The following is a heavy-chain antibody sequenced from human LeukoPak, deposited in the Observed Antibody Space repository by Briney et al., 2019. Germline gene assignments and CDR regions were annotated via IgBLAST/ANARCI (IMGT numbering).Heavy chain of an antibody. CDR3: AKDTGELKYYFDY. D-gene: IGHD1-26*01. V-gene: IGHV3-23*01. CDR2: ISGSGSST. CDR1: GFTFSSYA. J-gene: IGHJ4*02. Sequence: GGSLRLSCAASGFTFSSYAMSWVRQAPGKGLEWVSAISGSGSSTYYAHSVHCRFTISRDNSNNTLYLQMNSLRAEDTAVYYCAKDTGELKYYFDYWGQGTLVTVSS.